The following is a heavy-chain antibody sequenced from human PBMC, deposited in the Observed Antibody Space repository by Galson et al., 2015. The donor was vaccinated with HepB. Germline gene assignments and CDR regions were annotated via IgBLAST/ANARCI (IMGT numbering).Heavy chain of an antibody. D-gene: IGHD3-22*01. CDR2: MSNDGNNK. CDR3: ARAGYYDSSGHYYYFQY. Sequence: SLRLSCAASGFTFSSYGMLWVRQAPGKGLEWVAAMSNDGNNKDYVDSVKGRFTISRDNSKSTLYLQMNYLIPVDTAVYYCARAGYYDSSGHYYYFQYWGQGTLVTVSS. V-gene: IGHV3-30*04. J-gene: IGHJ4*02. CDR1: GFTFSSYG.